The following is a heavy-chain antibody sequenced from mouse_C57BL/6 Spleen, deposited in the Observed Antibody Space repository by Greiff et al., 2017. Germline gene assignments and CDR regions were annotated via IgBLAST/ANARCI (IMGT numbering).Heavy chain of an antibody. CDR3: ARSGYYGSSSWFAY. Sequence: QVQLKQSGPELVKPGASVKISCKASGYTFTDYYINWVKQRPGQGLEWIGWIFPGSGSTYYNEKFKGKATLTVDKSSSTAYMLLSSLTSEDSAVYFCARSGYYGSSSWFAYWGQGTLVTVSA. CDR1: GYTFTDYY. D-gene: IGHD1-1*01. CDR2: IFPGSGST. J-gene: IGHJ3*01. V-gene: IGHV1-75*01.